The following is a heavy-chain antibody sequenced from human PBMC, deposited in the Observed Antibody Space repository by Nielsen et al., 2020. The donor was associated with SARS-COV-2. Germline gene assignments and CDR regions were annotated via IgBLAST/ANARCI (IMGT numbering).Heavy chain of an antibody. V-gene: IGHV3-74*01. CDR1: GFTFSNHW. J-gene: IGHJ6*02. D-gene: IGHD3-10*01. Sequence: GESLKISCAASGFTFSNHWMHWVRQVPGKGLVWVSRINGDGSSTSYVDSVKGRFTISRDNSKNTLYLQMNSLRAEDTAVYYCARDLWFGDLGGHYYGMDVWGQGTSVTVSS. CDR2: INGDGSST. CDR3: ARDLWFGDLGGHYYGMDV.